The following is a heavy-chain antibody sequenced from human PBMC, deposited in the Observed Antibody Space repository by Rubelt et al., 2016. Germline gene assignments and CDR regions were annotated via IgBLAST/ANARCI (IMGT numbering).Heavy chain of an antibody. CDR2: IFGIGGNT. D-gene: IGHD6-6*01. Sequence: QVQFVQSGAEVKKPGASVKVSCKASGYTFTNYGISWVRQAPGQGLEWMGTIFGIGGNTRYAQKFQSRVTMTRDTSTNTVYMGLSSLRSEDTAVYYGARGRPSACNFDCWGQGTPVIVSS. J-gene: IGHJ4*02. CDR1: GYTFTNYG. CDR3: ARGRPSACNFDC. V-gene: IGHV1-46*01.